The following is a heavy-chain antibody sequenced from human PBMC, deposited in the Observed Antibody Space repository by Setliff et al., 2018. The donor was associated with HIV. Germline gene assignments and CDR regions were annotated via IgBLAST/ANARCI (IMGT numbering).Heavy chain of an antibody. CDR1: GGSFSDHY. CDR2: INHSGST. J-gene: IGHJ4*02. V-gene: IGHV4-34*01. D-gene: IGHD3-22*01. Sequence: SETLSLTCAVYGGSFSDHYWSWIRQPPGKGLEWIGEINHSGSTNYNPSLKSRVTISVDTSKNQFSLKLSSVTTADTAVYYCARLHYDSRGYYHPYWGQGTLVTVSS. CDR3: ARLHYDSRGYYHPY.